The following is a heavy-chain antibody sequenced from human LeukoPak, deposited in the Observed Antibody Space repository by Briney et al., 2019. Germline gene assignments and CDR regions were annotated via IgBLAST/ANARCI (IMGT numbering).Heavy chain of an antibody. J-gene: IGHJ5*02. V-gene: IGHV3-23*01. CDR1: GFTFSIYA. Sequence: GGSLRLSCAASGFTFSIYAMSWVRQAPGKGLEWVSAISASDSRPYYADSVKGRFTISRDNSKNTLYLQLNSLRAEDTAVYYCARSRPATAILAHWGQGTLVTVSS. D-gene: IGHD2-2*02. CDR2: ISASDSRP. CDR3: ARSRPATAILAH.